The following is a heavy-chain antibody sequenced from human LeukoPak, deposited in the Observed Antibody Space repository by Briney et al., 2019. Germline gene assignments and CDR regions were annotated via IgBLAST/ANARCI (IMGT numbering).Heavy chain of an antibody. CDR3: ARVSSSDFGVP. CDR2: INPNSGGT. D-gene: IGHD6-19*01. Sequence: ASVKVSCKASGYTFTGYYMHWVRQAPGQGLEWMGRINPNSGGTNYAQKFQGRVTMTRDTSISTAYMELSRLRSDDTAVYYRARVSSSDFGVPWGQGTLVTVSS. V-gene: IGHV1-2*06. CDR1: GYTFTGYY. J-gene: IGHJ5*02.